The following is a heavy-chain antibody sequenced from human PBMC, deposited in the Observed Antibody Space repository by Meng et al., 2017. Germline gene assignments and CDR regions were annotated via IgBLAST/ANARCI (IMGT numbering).Heavy chain of an antibody. V-gene: IGHV4-38-2*02. Sequence: SETLSPTCTVSGYSISSGYYWGWIRQPPGKGLEWIGSIYHSGRTYYNPSLKSPATISVDTSKNQFSLKLSSVNAADTAVYYGARGLAAAGPIDYWGQGTLVTVSS. D-gene: IGHD6-13*01. CDR3: ARGLAAAGPIDY. J-gene: IGHJ4*02. CDR2: IYHSGRT. CDR1: GYSISSGYY.